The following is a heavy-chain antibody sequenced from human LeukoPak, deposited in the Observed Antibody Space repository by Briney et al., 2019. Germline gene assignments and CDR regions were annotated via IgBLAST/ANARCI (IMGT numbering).Heavy chain of an antibody. CDR2: IRSKANSYAT. V-gene: IGHV3-73*01. CDR3: TRHLGDGYNSPFDY. Sequence: GGSLRLSCAASGFTFSGSAMHWFRQASGKGLEWVGRIRSKANSYATAYAASVEGRFTISRDDSKNTAYLQMNSLKTEDTAVYYCTRHLGDGYNSPFDYWGQGTLVTVSS. D-gene: IGHD5-24*01. CDR1: GFTFSGSA. J-gene: IGHJ4*02.